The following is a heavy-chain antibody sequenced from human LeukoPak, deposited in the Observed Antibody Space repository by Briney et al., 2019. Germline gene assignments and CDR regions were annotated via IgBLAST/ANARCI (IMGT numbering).Heavy chain of an antibody. CDR3: AIDPNWGMDY. CDR2: ISGSDGRT. Sequence: PGGSLRLSCAASGFTFSSYAMSWVRQAPGKGLECVSVISGSDGRTYYADSVKGRFTISRDNSKNTLYLQMNSLRAEDTAIYYCAIDPNWGMDYWGQGILVTVSS. J-gene: IGHJ4*02. CDR1: GFTFSSYA. V-gene: IGHV3-23*01. D-gene: IGHD3-16*01.